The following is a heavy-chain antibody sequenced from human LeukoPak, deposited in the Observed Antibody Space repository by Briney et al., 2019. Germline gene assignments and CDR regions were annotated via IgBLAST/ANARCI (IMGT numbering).Heavy chain of an antibody. V-gene: IGHV3-30*02. CDR2: IPSDESNK. J-gene: IGHJ4*02. CDR1: GFTFSIYG. CDR3: GKHDSDYDGK. D-gene: IGHD5-12*01. Sequence: GGSLRLSCATSGFTFSIYGMHWVRQAPGKGLEWVAFIPSDESNKYYADSVKGRFTISRDNSRNTLYLQMNSLRVEDKAVYYCGKHDSDYDGKWGQGSLVTVSS.